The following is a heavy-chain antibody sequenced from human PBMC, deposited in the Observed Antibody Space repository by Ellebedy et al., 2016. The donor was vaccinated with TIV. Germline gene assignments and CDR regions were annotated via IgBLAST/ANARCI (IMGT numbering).Heavy chain of an antibody. Sequence: AASVKVSCKASGYPFPNYGVSWVRQAPGQGLEWVGWISAYNGNTKYGQKFQGRISLTTDTSMGTASMELRSLRSDDTGGYFCARDVPADAAALLDYWGQGTRVTVSS. CDR2: ISAYNGNT. V-gene: IGHV1-18*04. D-gene: IGHD2-2*01. CDR1: GYPFPNYG. J-gene: IGHJ4*02. CDR3: ARDVPADAAALLDY.